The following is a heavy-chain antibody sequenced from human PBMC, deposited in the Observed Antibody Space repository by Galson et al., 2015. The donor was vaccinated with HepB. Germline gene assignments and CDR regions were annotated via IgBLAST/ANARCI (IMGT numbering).Heavy chain of an antibody. J-gene: IGHJ6*02. CDR3: ARGPRLRVTRYYYYGMDV. V-gene: IGHV3-74*01. Sequence: SLRLSCAASVFTFSSYWMHWVRQAPGKGLVWVSRINSDGSSTSYADSVKGRFTISRDNAKNTLYLQMNSLRAEDTAVYYCARGPRLRVTRYYYYGMDVWGQGTTVTVSS. D-gene: IGHD4-11*01. CDR1: VFTFSSYW. CDR2: INSDGSST.